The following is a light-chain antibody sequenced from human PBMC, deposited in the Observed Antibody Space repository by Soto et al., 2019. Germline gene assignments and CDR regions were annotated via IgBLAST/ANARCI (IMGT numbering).Light chain of an antibody. J-gene: IGKJ1*01. CDR2: AAS. Sequence: DIQMTQSPSSLSASVGDRVTITCRASQSISSYLNWYQQKPGKAPKLLIYAASSLQSGVPSRFSGSGSGTEFTLTISSLQPDDFATYYCQQYISFSSFGQGTKVDIK. V-gene: IGKV1-39*01. CDR3: QQYISFSS. CDR1: QSISSY.